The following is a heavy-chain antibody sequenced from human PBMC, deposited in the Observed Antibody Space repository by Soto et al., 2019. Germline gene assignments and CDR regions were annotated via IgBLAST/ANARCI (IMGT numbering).Heavy chain of an antibody. CDR2: ISYDGSNK. CDR3: AKDGVVRGVTYNWFDP. V-gene: IGHV3-30*18. Sequence: GGSLRLSCAASGFTFSSYGMHWVRQAPGKGLEWVAVISYDGSNKYYADSVKGRFTISRDNSKNTLYLQMNSLRAEDTAVYYCAKDGVVRGVTYNWFDPWGQGTLVTVSS. J-gene: IGHJ5*02. CDR1: GFTFSSYG. D-gene: IGHD3-10*01.